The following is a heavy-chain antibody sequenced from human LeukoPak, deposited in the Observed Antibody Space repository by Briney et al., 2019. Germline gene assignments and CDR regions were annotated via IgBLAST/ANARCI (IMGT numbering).Heavy chain of an antibody. CDR3: AREGWEELGHYFDY. D-gene: IGHD1-26*01. Sequence: GGSLRLSCAASGFPVRSNYMTWVRQAPQKGLEWVSTIHSDGSKYYVDSVKGRFIISRDISQNTVYLEMNSLRAEDAAVYYCAREGWEELGHYFDYWGQGTGVTVSS. CDR2: IHSDGSK. CDR1: GFPVRSNY. V-gene: IGHV3-53*01. J-gene: IGHJ4*02.